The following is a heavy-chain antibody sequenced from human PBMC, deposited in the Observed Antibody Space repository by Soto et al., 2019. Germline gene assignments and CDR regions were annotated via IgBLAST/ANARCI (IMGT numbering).Heavy chain of an antibody. J-gene: IGHJ6*02. CDR3: ARRWFGSTPPWYGMDV. CDR2: INWNGGST. CDR1: GFTFDDYG. D-gene: IGHD3-10*01. V-gene: IGHV3-20*04. Sequence: EVQLVESGGGVVRPGGSLRLSCAASGFTFDDYGMSWVRQAPGKGLEWVSGINWNGGSTGYADSVKGRFTISRDNAKNSLYLQMNGLRAEDTALYYCARRWFGSTPPWYGMDVWGQGTTVTVSS.